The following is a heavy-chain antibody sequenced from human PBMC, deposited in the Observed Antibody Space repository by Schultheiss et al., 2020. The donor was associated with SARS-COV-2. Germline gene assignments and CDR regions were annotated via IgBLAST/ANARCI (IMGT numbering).Heavy chain of an antibody. CDR2: ISSNGGST. D-gene: IGHD3-10*01. J-gene: IGHJ4*02. CDR1: GFTFSSYA. V-gene: IGHV3-64*02. CDR3: TTKTPYYYGLGSQTRFDY. Sequence: GGSLRLSCAASGFTFSSYAMHWVRQAPGKGLEYVSAISSNGGSTYYADSVKGRFTISRDNSKNTLYLQMGSLRAEDMAVYYCTTKTPYYYGLGSQTRFDYWGQGTLVTVSS.